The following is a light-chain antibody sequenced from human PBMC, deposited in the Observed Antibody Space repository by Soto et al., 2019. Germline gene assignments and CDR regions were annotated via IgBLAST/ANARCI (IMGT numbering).Light chain of an antibody. J-gene: IGKJ4*01. CDR2: DAS. Sequence: DIQMSLSPSTLSASVGDGVTITCRASQRISTWLAWYQQKPGKAPKLLISDASSLETGVPSRFSGSGSGTEFTLTISSLQPEDFATYYCQQLNSYPLTFGGGTKVDVK. CDR1: QRISTW. CDR3: QQLNSYPLT. V-gene: IGKV1-5*01.